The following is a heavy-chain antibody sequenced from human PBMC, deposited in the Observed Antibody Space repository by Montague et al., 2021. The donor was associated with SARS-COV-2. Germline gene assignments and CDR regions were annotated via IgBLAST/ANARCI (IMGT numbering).Heavy chain of an antibody. Sequence: SLRLSCAASGFTFSTYGMHWVRQAPGKGLEWVAVIWYDGSNKYYADSVKGRFTISRDNSKTTLYLHMNSLRAEDTAVYYYARDGYSGTYYYYYGMDVWGQGTTVTVSS. V-gene: IGHV3-33*08. CDR2: IWYDGSNK. D-gene: IGHD2-21*01. CDR1: GFTFSTYG. J-gene: IGHJ6*02. CDR3: ARDGYSGTYYYYYGMDV.